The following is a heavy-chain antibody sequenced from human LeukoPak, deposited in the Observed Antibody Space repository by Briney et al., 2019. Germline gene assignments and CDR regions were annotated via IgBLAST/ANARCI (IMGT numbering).Heavy chain of an antibody. Sequence: PAGSLRLSCAASGFTFSSYAMSWVPQAPGKGLQWVSAISGSGETTYYADSVKGLCTISIDNSKKTLYLQMNSLRGKDTAIYYFALLNYSGSGSYAYWGQGTLVTVSS. CDR2: ISGSGETT. V-gene: IGHV3-23*01. J-gene: IGHJ4*02. D-gene: IGHD3-10*01. CDR1: GFTFSSYA. CDR3: ALLNYSGSGSYAY.